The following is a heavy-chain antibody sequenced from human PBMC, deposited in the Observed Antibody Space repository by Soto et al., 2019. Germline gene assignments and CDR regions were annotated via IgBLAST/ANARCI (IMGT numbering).Heavy chain of an antibody. CDR1: GYSISSGYY. V-gene: IGHV4-38-2*01. Sequence: SETLSLTCAVSGYSISSGYYWCWIRQPPGKGLEWIGNMYHSGDTYYNPSLKSRVAISVDTSKNHFSLKLSSVTAADTAVYYCARKAMRGAAFDFWGQGTMVTVSS. CDR2: MYHSGDT. J-gene: IGHJ3*01. CDR3: ARKAMRGAAFDF.